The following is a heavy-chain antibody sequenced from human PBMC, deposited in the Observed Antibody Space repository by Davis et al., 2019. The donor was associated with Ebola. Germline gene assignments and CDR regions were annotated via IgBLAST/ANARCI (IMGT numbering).Heavy chain of an antibody. Sequence: PGGSLRLSCAASGFTFSSYWMSWVRQAPGKGLEWVANIKQDGSEKYYVDSVKGRFTISRENAKNSLNLQMNSLRAEDTAVYYCAKGGQVVRGIIHYYYGMDVWGQGTTVTVSS. V-gene: IGHV3-7*01. CDR3: AKGGQVVRGIIHYYYGMDV. J-gene: IGHJ6*02. D-gene: IGHD3-10*01. CDR2: IKQDGSEK. CDR1: GFTFSSYW.